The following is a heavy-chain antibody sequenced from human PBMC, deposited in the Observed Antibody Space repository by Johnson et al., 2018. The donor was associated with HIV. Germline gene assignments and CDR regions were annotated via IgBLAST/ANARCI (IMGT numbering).Heavy chain of an antibody. J-gene: IGHJ3*02. CDR2: IGSVGDT. D-gene: IGHD5-18*01. V-gene: IGHV3-13*01. CDR3: AREGGIQLWSSDALDI. CDR1: GFTFSSYD. Sequence: VQLVESGGGLVQPGGSLRLSCAASGFTFSSYDMHWVRQATGKGLEWVSVIGSVGDTNYPGSVKGRFTLSRENAKNSLYLQMNSLRAEDTALNYCAREGGIQLWSSDALDIWGQGTMGTVSS.